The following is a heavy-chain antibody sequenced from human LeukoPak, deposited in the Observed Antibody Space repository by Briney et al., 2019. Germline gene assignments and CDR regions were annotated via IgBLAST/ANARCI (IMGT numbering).Heavy chain of an antibody. CDR1: GFTFSSYG. CDR2: ISYDGSNK. D-gene: IGHD2-2*01. V-gene: IGHV3-30*03. Sequence: GGSLRLSSAASGFTFSSYGMHWVRQAPGKGLEWVAVISYDGSNKYYADSVKGRFTISRDNSKNTLYLQMNSLRAEDTAVYYCAREREVVVPAVEFQHWGQGTLVTVSS. J-gene: IGHJ1*01. CDR3: AREREVVVPAVEFQH.